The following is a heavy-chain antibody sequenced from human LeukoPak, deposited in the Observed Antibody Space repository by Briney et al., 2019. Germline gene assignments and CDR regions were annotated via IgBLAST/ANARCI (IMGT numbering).Heavy chain of an antibody. Sequence: SEILSLTCAVYGGSFSGHYWTWIRQPPGKGLEWIGEINHSGSTNYSPSLKSRVTISVDTSKNQFSLKVSSVTAADTAVYYCARVKDPGGYYYYYYMDIWGKGNTVTVSS. CDR2: INHSGST. J-gene: IGHJ6*03. CDR3: ARVKDPGGYYYYYYMDI. V-gene: IGHV4-34*01. D-gene: IGHD3-16*01. CDR1: GGSFSGHY.